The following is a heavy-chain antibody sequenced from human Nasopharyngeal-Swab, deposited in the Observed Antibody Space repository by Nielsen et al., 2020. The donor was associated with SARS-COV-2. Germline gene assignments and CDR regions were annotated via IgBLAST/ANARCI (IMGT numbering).Heavy chain of an antibody. CDR2: MYTSGET. Sequence: RQAPGKGLEWIGRMYTSGETYYNPSLKSRVTISEDTSKNQFSLKMRSVTAADTATYYCARDGVLSPIDYWGQGTLATVSS. D-gene: IGHD3-3*01. J-gene: IGHJ4*02. CDR3: ARDGVLSPIDY. V-gene: IGHV4-61*02.